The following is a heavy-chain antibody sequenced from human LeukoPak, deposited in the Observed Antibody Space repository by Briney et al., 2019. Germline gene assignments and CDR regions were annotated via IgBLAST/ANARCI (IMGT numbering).Heavy chain of an antibody. Sequence: PGRSLRLSCTASGFTFGDYAMSWVRQAPGKGLEWVGFIRSKAYGGTTEYAASVKGRFTISRDDSKSIAYLQMNSLKTEDTAVYYCTRDGHDYGGNPDDYWGQGTLVTVSS. D-gene: IGHD4-23*01. V-gene: IGHV3-49*04. CDR2: IRSKAYGGTT. CDR1: GFTFGDYA. CDR3: TRDGHDYGGNPDDY. J-gene: IGHJ4*02.